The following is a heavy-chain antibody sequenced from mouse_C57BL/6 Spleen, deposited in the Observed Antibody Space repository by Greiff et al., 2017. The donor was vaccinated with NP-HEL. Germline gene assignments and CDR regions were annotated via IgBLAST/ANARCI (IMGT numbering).Heavy chain of an antibody. D-gene: IGHD3-3*01. CDR1: GYSITSGYY. V-gene: IGHV3-6*01. J-gene: IGHJ4*01. CDR2: ISYDGSN. Sequence: EVQRVESGPGLVKPSQSLSLTCSVTGYSITSGYYWNWIRQFPGNKLEWMGYISYDGSNNYNPSLKNRISITRDTSKNQFFLKLNSVTTEDTATYYCARDEGTDYAMDYWGQGTSVTVSS. CDR3: ARDEGTDYAMDY.